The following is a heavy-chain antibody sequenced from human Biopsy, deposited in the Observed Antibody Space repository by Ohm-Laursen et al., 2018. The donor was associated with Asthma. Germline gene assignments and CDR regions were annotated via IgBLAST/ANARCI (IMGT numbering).Heavy chain of an antibody. CDR1: GYTFTSYY. V-gene: IGHV1-8*01. CDR3: TRWSLRVRDTPNDY. D-gene: IGHD3-16*01. J-gene: IGHJ4*02. Sequence: ASVKVSCNAPGYTFTSYYMHWVRQATGQGLEWMGWMNPNSGNTGYPQNFQGRVTMTRDTSISTAYMELSSLRSEDTAVYYCTRWSLRVRDTPNDYWGQGTLVTVSS. CDR2: MNPNSGNT.